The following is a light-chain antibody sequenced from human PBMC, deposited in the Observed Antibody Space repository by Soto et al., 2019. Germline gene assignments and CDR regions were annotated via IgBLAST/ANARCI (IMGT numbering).Light chain of an antibody. Sequence: SSLSACVGDRVTITCRASQDIDIYLAWYQQQPGKVPKLLIYAASTLQSGVPSRFSGSGSGTDFTLTISSLQPEDVATYYCQKYDRVPGTFGQGTKVDIK. J-gene: IGKJ1*01. V-gene: IGKV1-27*01. CDR2: AAS. CDR1: QDIDIY. CDR3: QKYDRVPGT.